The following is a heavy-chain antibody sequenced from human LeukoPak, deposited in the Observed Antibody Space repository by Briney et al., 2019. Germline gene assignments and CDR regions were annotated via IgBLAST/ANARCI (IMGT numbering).Heavy chain of an antibody. J-gene: IGHJ3*02. CDR1: GGSISSSSYY. D-gene: IGHD4-17*01. CDR3: ARKSDYAPPWYGFDI. Sequence: SETLSLTCTVSGGSISSSSYYWSWIRQPPGKGLEWIGYIYYRGSTNYNPPLKGRVTISVDTSKNQVSLKLSSVTAADTAVYYCARKSDYAPPWYGFDIWGQGTMVTVSS. V-gene: IGHV4-61*05. CDR2: IYYRGST.